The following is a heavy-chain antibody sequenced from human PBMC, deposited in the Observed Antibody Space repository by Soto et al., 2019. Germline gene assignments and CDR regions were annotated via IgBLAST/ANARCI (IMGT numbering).Heavy chain of an antibody. CDR2: TYYRSKWYN. D-gene: IGHD1-26*01. J-gene: IGHJ5*02. V-gene: IGHV6-1*01. CDR3: AREPPSYRQAPVSWFDP. Sequence: SQTLSLPCAISGDSVSSNSASWNVIRQSPSRGLEWLGRTYYRSKWYNDYAVSVKSRITINPDTSKNQFSLQLNSVTPEDTAVYYCAREPPSYRQAPVSWFDPWGQGTLVTVSS. CDR1: GDSVSSNSAS.